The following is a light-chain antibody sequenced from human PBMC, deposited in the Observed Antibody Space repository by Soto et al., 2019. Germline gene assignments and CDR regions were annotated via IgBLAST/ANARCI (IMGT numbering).Light chain of an antibody. Sequence: EIVLTQSPGTLSLSPGESATLSCRASQSVSSSYLAWYQQKPGQAPRLLIYGASSSATGIPDRFSGSGSGTDFTLTISRLEPEEFAVYYCQQYGSSLGVTFGGGTKVEIK. CDR3: QQYGSSLGVT. CDR2: GAS. CDR1: QSVSSSY. J-gene: IGKJ4*01. V-gene: IGKV3-20*01.